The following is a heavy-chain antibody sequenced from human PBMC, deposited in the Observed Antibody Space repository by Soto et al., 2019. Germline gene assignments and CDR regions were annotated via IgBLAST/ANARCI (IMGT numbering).Heavy chain of an antibody. V-gene: IGHV3-30*18. J-gene: IGHJ4*02. CDR1: GFTFSSYG. CDR3: AKVQYSSGSLEIDY. Sequence: GGSLRLSCAASGFTFSSYGMHWVRQAPGKGLEWVAVISYDGSNKYYADSVKGRFTISRDNSKNTLYLQMNSLRAEDTAVYYCAKVQYSSGSLEIDYWGQGTLVTVSS. CDR2: ISYDGSNK. D-gene: IGHD6-19*01.